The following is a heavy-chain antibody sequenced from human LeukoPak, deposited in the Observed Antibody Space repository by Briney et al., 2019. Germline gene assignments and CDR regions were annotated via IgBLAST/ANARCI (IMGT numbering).Heavy chain of an antibody. CDR2: INPSGGST. D-gene: IGHD2-2*01. J-gene: IGHJ4*02. CDR3: ARDCSSTSCLDY. Sequence: ASVKVSCKASGYTFTSYAMNWVRQAPGQGLEWMGIINPSGGSTSYAQKFQGRVTMTRDTSTSTVCMELSSLRSEDTAVYYCARDCSSTSCLDYWGQGTLVTVSS. V-gene: IGHV1-46*01. CDR1: GYTFTSYA.